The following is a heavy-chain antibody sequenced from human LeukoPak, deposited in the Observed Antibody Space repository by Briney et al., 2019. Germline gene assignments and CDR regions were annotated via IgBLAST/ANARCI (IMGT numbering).Heavy chain of an antibody. J-gene: IGHJ4*02. CDR3: AREKTGTKYYFDY. D-gene: IGHD1-7*01. V-gene: IGHV1-69*04. CDR2: IITILGIA. Sequence: ASVKVSCKASGGTFSSYTISWVRQAPGQGLEWMGRIITILGIANYAQKFQGRVTITADKSTSTAYMELSSLRSEDTAVYYCAREKTGTKYYFDYWGQGTLVTVSS. CDR1: GGTFSSYT.